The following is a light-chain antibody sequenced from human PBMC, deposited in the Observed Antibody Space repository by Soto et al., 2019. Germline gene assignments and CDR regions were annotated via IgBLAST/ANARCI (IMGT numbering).Light chain of an antibody. CDR3: QQLDSYAFT. CDR2: AAS. V-gene: IGKV1-9*01. J-gene: IGKJ3*01. Sequence: DIQLTQSPSFLSASVGDRVTITCRASLGISSDLAWYQQKPGKAPKLLIYAASTLQSGVPSRFSGSGSGTEFTLTISSLQPEDFATYYCQQLDSYAFTFGPGTKVDIK. CDR1: LGISSD.